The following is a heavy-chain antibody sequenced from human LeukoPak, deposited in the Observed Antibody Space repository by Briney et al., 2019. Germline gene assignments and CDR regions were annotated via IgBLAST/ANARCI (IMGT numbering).Heavy chain of an antibody. J-gene: IGHJ4*02. CDR3: ASGNSSYFYADY. D-gene: IGHD3-22*01. CDR2: NFSGGST. V-gene: IGHV3-53*01. CDR1: GSTVNSNF. Sequence: GGSLRLSCAASGSTVNSNFMNWVRQAPGKGLEWVSVNFSGGSTYYADSVKGRFTISRDNSKNTLYLQMNSLRAEDTAVYYCASGNSSYFYADYWGQGALVTVSS.